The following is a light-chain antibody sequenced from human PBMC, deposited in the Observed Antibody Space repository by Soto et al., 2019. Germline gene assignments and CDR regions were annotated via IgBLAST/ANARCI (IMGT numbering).Light chain of an antibody. V-gene: IGLV2-14*01. J-gene: IGLJ1*01. CDR1: SSDVGRYNH. CDR2: EVS. CDR3: NSHTSGDFRV. Sequence: QSVLTQPASVSGSPGQSITISCTGTSSDVGRYNHVSWYQHHPGKAPKLIISEVSNRPSGVSNRFSGSKSGYTASQTISGLQAEDEADYYCNSHTSGDFRVFGTGTKLTVL.